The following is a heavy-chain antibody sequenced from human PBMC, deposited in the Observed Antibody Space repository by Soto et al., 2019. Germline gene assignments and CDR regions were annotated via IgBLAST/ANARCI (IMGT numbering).Heavy chain of an antibody. V-gene: IGHV3-23*01. CDR3: ANSWGIRGLDF. J-gene: IGHJ4*02. CDR2: IGASGTNT. CDR1: GFTFSSYA. D-gene: IGHD7-27*01. Sequence: GGSLRLACAASGFTFSSYAMNWVRQAPGKGLEWVSGIGASGTNTYHAESVKGQFIVSRDNSKNPLYLQMNSLRAEDTAVYYCANSWGIRGLDFWGQGTLVTVSS.